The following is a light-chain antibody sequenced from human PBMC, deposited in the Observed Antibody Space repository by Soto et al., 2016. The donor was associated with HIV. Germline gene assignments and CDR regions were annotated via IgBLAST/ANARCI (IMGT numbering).Light chain of an antibody. V-gene: IGKV1-13*02. CDR3: QQYNSYSRWT. CDR1: QGISSA. Sequence: AIQLTQSPSSLSASVGDRVTITCRAGQGISSALAWYQQKPGKAPKLLIYDASSLESGVPSRFSGSGSGTEFTLTISSLQPDDFATYYCQQYNSYSRWTFGQGTKVEIK. J-gene: IGKJ1*01. CDR2: DAS.